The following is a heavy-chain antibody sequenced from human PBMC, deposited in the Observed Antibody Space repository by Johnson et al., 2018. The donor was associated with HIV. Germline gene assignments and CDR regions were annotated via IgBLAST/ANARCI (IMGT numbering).Heavy chain of an antibody. V-gene: IGHV3-7*01. CDR1: GFTFSSYW. CDR2: IKQDGSEK. CDR3: ATLTVRSRAFDL. D-gene: IGHD4-17*01. Sequence: VQLVESGGGLVQPGGSLRLSCAASGFTFSSYWMSWVRQAPGKGLEWVANIKQDGSEKYYVDSVKGRFTISRDSAKNSLYMQMNSLRAEDTAVYYCATLTVRSRAFDLWGQGTLVTVSS. J-gene: IGHJ3*01.